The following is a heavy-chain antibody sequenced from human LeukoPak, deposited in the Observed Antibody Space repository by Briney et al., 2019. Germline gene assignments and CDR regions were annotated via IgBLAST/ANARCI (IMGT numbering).Heavy chain of an antibody. D-gene: IGHD3-9*01. CDR1: GYTFTSYD. CDR2: MNPNSGNT. CDR3: ARGRSGYYDILTGYYYYYYGMDV. Sequence: ASVKVSCKASGYTFTSYDINWVRQATGQGLEWMGWMNPNSGNTGYAQKFQGRVTMTRNTSISTAYMELSSLRSEDTAVYYCARGRSGYYDILTGYYYYYYGMDVWGQGTTVTISS. V-gene: IGHV1-8*01. J-gene: IGHJ6*02.